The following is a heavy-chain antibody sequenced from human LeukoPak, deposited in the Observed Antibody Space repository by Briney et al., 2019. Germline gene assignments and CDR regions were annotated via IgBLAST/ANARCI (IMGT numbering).Heavy chain of an antibody. CDR1: GYTFTSYS. D-gene: IGHD6-6*01. J-gene: IGHJ4*02. Sequence: GASVKVSCKASGYTFTSYSINWVRQAPGRGLEWMGWISTYNGNSNYAQKLQGRVTMTTDTSTSTAYMELRSLRSDDTAMYYCAKDRWRDGSSSFDNWGQGTLVTVSS. CDR3: AKDRWRDGSSSFDN. CDR2: ISTYNGNS. V-gene: IGHV1-18*01.